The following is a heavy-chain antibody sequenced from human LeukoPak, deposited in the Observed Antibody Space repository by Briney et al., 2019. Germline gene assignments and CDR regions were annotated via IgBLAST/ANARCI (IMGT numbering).Heavy chain of an antibody. CDR2: IRSSSSTI. CDR3: ARDQDYYGSGSYY. J-gene: IGHJ4*02. CDR1: GFTFSSYG. Sequence: PGGSLRLSCAASGFTFSSYGMNWVRQAPGKGLEWVSYIRSSSSTIYYADSVKGRFTISRDNAKNSLYLQMNSLRDEDTAVYYCARDQDYYGSGSYYWGQGTLVTVSS. D-gene: IGHD3-10*01. V-gene: IGHV3-48*02.